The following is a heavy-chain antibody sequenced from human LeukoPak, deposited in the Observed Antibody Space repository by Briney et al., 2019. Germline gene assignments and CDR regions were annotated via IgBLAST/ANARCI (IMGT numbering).Heavy chain of an antibody. CDR1: GFTFSSYG. Sequence: PGGSLRLSCAASGFTFSSYGIHWVRQAPGKGLEWVAVMSYDGNNKYYADSVKGRFTISRDNSKHTLYLQMNSLITEDTAVYYCARDGDTAIRGVNFDYWGRGTLVTVSS. V-gene: IGHV3-30*19. J-gene: IGHJ4*02. CDR3: ARDGDTAIRGVNFDY. D-gene: IGHD3-10*01. CDR2: MSYDGNNK.